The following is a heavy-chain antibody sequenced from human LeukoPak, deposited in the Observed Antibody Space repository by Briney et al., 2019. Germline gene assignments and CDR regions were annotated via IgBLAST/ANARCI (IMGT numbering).Heavy chain of an antibody. J-gene: IGHJ4*02. CDR3: ARARPHYYDSSGYIASDY. CDR1: GGSISSSSYY. V-gene: IGHV4-39*07. D-gene: IGHD3-22*01. CDR2: IYYSGST. Sequence: SETLSLTCTVSGGSISSSSYYWGWIRQPPGKGLEWIGSIYYSGSTYYNPSLKSRVTISVDTSKNQFSLKLSSVTAADTAVYYCARARPHYYDSSGYIASDYWGQGTLVTVSS.